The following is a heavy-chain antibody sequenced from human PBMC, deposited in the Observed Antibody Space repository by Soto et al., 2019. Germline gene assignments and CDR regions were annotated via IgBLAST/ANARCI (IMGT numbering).Heavy chain of an antibody. CDR1: GGTFTKYA. Sequence: QVQLVQSGAELKKPGSSVRVSCKASGGTFTKYAFSWVRQAPGQGLEWMGGVVPLSGATNYAQNFQGRVRITAYTSTTSAYMELSSLRSEDTTIYYCARVIRGYSYGPFDFWGQGTLVTVSS. CDR3: ARVIRGYSYGPFDF. CDR2: VVPLSGAT. D-gene: IGHD5-18*01. J-gene: IGHJ4*02. V-gene: IGHV1-69*06.